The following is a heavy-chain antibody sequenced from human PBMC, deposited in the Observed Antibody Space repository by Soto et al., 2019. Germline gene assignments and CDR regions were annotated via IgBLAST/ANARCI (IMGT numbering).Heavy chain of an antibody. CDR2: INAGNGNT. V-gene: IGHV1-3*01. Sequence: QVQLVQSGAEVKKPGSSVKVSCKASGYTFTSYAMHWVRQAPGQRLEWMGWINAGNGNTKYSQKFQGRVTITRDTYASKAYRELSSLRSEDTAVYYCERGPGGPDGPGDYWGQGTLFTVSS. CDR3: ERGPGGPDGPGDY. D-gene: IGHD2-15*01. CDR1: GYTFTSYA. J-gene: IGHJ4*02.